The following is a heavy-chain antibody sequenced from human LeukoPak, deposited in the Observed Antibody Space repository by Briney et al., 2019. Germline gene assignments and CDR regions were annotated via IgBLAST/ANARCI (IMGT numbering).Heavy chain of an antibody. CDR2: IHPGDSDT. CDR1: GYTFTDYW. V-gene: IGHV5-51*01. D-gene: IGHD3-10*01. J-gene: IGHJ5*02. CDR3: ARQCCRGASPGFDP. Sequence: GDSLKISCQGSGYTFTDYWIAWLRQMPGKGLEWMGMIHPGDSDTRYSPSFQGQVTFSADKSISTAYVQWSSLRASDTAIYYCARQCCRGASPGFDPWGQGTQVTVSS.